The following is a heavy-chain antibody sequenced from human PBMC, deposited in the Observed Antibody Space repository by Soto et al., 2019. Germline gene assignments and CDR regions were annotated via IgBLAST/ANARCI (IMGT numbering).Heavy chain of an antibody. CDR2: ISGSGGDK. CDR3: AKEGVHLWTYYFDY. V-gene: IGHV3-23*01. Sequence: GGSLRLSCAASGFTLSTYAMNWVRQAPGKGLEWVSAISGSGGDKYYADSVKGRFTISRDNSKDTVYLQMNSLRAEDTAVYYCAKEGVHLWTYYFDYWGQGTLVTVSS. CDR1: GFTLSTYA. D-gene: IGHD3-10*01. J-gene: IGHJ4*02.